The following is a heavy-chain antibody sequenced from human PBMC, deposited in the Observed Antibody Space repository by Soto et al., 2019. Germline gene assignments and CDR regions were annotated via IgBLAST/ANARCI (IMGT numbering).Heavy chain of an antibody. CDR2: ISGSGGNT. Sequence: EVQLLESGGGLAQPGGSLRLSCAASGFTFSTYGMSWVRQAPGKGLEWVSGISGSGGNTYYADSVKGRFTISRDNSKNTLYLQMNSLRAEDTAIYYCAKGSVEMATNAYFDYWGQGTLVTVSS. J-gene: IGHJ4*02. CDR1: GFTFSTYG. V-gene: IGHV3-23*01. D-gene: IGHD5-12*01. CDR3: AKGSVEMATNAYFDY.